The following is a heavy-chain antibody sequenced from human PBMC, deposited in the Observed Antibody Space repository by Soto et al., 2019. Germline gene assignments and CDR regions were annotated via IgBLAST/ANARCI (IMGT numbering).Heavy chain of an antibody. J-gene: IGHJ6*02. D-gene: IGHD3-22*01. Sequence: VQLVESGGGEVQPGRSLRLSCAASGFTYTDFALHWVRQAPGKGLEWVAIISYDGSDKYYADSVKGRFAISRNNPKNTLDLEMNSLRPEDTAVYFCARRAWDSYYAIDVWGQGTTVTVFS. CDR3: ARRAWDSYYAIDV. CDR2: ISYDGSDK. V-gene: IGHV3-30*09. CDR1: GFTYTDFA.